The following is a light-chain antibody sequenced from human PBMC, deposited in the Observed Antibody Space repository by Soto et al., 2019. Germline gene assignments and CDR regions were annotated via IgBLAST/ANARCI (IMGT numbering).Light chain of an antibody. V-gene: IGKV3-15*01. J-gene: IGKJ2*01. Sequence: EIVMTQSPATLSVSPGEGATLSCRASQSVNINLAWYQKKPGQAPRLVIYGASTRATGIPARFSGSGSETEFTLTITSLQSEDFAVYYCQQYNNWPPFTFGQGTKLEI. CDR2: GAS. CDR3: QQYNNWPPFT. CDR1: QSVNIN.